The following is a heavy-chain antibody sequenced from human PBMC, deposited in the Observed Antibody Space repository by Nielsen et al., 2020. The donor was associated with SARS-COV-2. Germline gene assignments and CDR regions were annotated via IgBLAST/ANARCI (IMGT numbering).Heavy chain of an antibody. J-gene: IGHJ4*02. D-gene: IGHD3-3*01. CDR3: ARGSAIFGVVTAD. CDR2: IYYGGST. Sequence: GSLRLSCTVSGGSISSYYWSWIRQPPGKRLEWIGYIYYGGSTNYNPSLKSRATISVDTSKNQFSLKLSSVTAADTAVYYCARGSAIFGVVTADWGQGTLVTVSS. CDR1: GGSISSYY. V-gene: IGHV4-59*08.